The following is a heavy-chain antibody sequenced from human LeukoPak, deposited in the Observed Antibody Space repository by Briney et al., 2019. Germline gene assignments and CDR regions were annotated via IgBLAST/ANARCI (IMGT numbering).Heavy chain of an antibody. CDR1: GYTFTCYY. D-gene: IGHD3-3*01. J-gene: IGHJ4*02. CDR3: ARGHVLEGLEY. CDR2: VNPNSGGT. V-gene: IGHV1-2*02. Sequence: ASVKVSCKASGYTFTCYYMHWVRQAPGQGLEWMGWVNPNSGGTNYAQKFQGRVTMTRDTSISTAYMELTRLRSDDTAVYYCARGHVLEGLEYWGQGTLVTVSS.